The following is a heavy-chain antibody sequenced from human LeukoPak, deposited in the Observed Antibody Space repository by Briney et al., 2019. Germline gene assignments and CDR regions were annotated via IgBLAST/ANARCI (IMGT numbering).Heavy chain of an antibody. CDR3: ATEDFWSGYYRY. CDR2: FDPEDGET. V-gene: IGHV1-24*01. CDR1: GYTLTELS. Sequence: ASVKVSCKVSGYTLTELSMHWVRQAPGKGLGWMGGFDPEDGETIYAQKFQGRVTMTEDTSTDTAYMELSSLRSEDTAVYYCATEDFWSGYYRYWGQGTLVTVSS. D-gene: IGHD3-3*01. J-gene: IGHJ4*02.